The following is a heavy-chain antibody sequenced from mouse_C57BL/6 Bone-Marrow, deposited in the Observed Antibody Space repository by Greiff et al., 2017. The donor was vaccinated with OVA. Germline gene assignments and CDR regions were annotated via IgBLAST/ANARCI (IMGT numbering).Heavy chain of an antibody. CDR3: ARSLGDGSPWFAY. V-gene: IGHV1-53*01. J-gene: IGHJ3*01. CDR2: INPSNGGT. CDR1: GFNIKDDY. D-gene: IGHD1-1*01. Sequence: VQLQQSGAELVRPGASVKLSCTASGFNIKDDYMHWVKQRPEQGLEWIGNINPSNGGTNYNEKFKSKATLTVDKSSSTAYMQLSSLTSEDSAVYYCARSLGDGSPWFAYWGQGTLVTVSA.